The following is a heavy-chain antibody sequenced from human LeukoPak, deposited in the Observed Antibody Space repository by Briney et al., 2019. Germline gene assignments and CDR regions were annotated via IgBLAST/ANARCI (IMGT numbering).Heavy chain of an antibody. Sequence: ASVEVSCKASGYTFTSYGISWVRQAPGQGLEWMGWISAYNGNTNYAQKLQGRVTMTTDTSTSTAYMELRSLRSDDSVVYYCARDYYYDSSGYDQVNWFDPWGQGTLVTVSS. V-gene: IGHV1-18*01. J-gene: IGHJ5*02. CDR2: ISAYNGNT. CDR1: GYTFTSYG. CDR3: ARDYYYDSSGYDQVNWFDP. D-gene: IGHD3-22*01.